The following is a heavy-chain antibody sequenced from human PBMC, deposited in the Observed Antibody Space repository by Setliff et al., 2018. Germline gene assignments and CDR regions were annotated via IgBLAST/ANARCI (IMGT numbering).Heavy chain of an antibody. J-gene: IGHJ4*02. CDR2: INHSGST. D-gene: IGHD2-21*02. CDR1: GGSISSRNYY. CDR3: ARGFDVCGGGACYTDGPYYFDY. Sequence: SETLSLTCTVSGGSISSRNYYWGWIRQPPGKGLEWIGEINHSGSTNYNPSLKSRVTISVDTSKNQFSLKLSSVAAADTAVYYCARGFDVCGGGACYTDGPYYFDYWGLGTLVTVSS. V-gene: IGHV4-39*07.